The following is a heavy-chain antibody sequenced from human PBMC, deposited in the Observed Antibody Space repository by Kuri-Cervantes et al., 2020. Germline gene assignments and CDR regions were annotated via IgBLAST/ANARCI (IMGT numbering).Heavy chain of an antibody. CDR2: FDPEDGET. V-gene: IGHV1-24*01. D-gene: IGHD3-22*01. CDR3: ARVSTVREGWLSRYYFDY. Sequence: ASVKVSCKVSGYTLTELSMHWVRQAPGKGLEWMGGFDPEDGETIYAQKFQGRVTMTEDTSTDTAYMELSSLRSEDTAVYYCARVSTVREGWLSRYYFDYWGQGTLVTVSS. J-gene: IGHJ4*02. CDR1: GYTLTELS.